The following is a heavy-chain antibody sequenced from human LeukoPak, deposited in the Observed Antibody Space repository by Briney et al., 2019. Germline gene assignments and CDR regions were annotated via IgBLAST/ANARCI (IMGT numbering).Heavy chain of an antibody. CDR2: IYTSGST. CDR3: ARGRSLLYGSGSYSP. Sequence: PSETLSLTCTVSGGSISSGSYYWSWIRQPAGKGLEWIGRIYTSGSTNYNRSLKSRVTISVDTSKNQFSLKLSSVTAADTAVYYCARGRSLLYGSGSYSPWGQGTLVTVSS. CDR1: GGSISSGSYY. J-gene: IGHJ5*02. V-gene: IGHV4-61*02. D-gene: IGHD3-10*01.